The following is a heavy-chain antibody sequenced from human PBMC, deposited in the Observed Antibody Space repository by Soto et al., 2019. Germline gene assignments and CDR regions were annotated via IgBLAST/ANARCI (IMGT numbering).Heavy chain of an antibody. CDR1: GYSFTSYW. V-gene: IGHV5-10-1*01. Sequence: PGESLKISCKGSGYSFTSYWISWVRQMPGKGLEWMGRIDPSDSYTNYSPSFQGHVTISADKSISTAYLQWSSLKASDTAMYYCARQDAARPGYYYYGMDVWGQGTTVTVSS. D-gene: IGHD6-6*01. CDR3: ARQDAARPGYYYYGMDV. CDR2: IDPSDSYT. J-gene: IGHJ6*02.